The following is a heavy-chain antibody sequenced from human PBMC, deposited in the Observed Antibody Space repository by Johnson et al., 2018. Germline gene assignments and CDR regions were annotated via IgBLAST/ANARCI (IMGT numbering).Heavy chain of an antibody. D-gene: IGHD3-22*01. CDR3: AREQPSAYDAFDI. CDR2: IWYDGSNK. CDR1: GFTFSSYG. J-gene: IGHJ3*02. Sequence: QVQLVQSGGGVVQPGRSLRLSCAASGFTFSSYGMHWVRQAPGKGLEWVAVIWYDGSNKYYADSVKGRFTISRDNSKNTLYLQMNSLRAEDTAVYYCAREQPSAYDAFDIWGQGTMVTVSS. V-gene: IGHV3-33*01.